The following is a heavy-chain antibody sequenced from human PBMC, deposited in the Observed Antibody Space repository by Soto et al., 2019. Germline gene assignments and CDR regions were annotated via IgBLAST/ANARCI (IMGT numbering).Heavy chain of an antibody. V-gene: IGHV4-59*01. CDR3: ARLAVSSGWCDP. D-gene: IGHD2-21*01. CDR1: GGSISSYY. Sequence: KPSETLSLTCTVSGGSISSYYWSWIRQPPGKGLEWIGYIYYSGSTNYNPSLKSRVTISVDTSKNQFSLKLSSVTAADTAVYYCARLAVSSGWCDPWGQGTLVTVSS. J-gene: IGHJ5*02. CDR2: IYYSGST.